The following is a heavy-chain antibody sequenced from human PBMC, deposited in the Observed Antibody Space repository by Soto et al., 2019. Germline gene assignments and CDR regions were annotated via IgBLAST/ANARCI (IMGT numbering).Heavy chain of an antibody. CDR1: GFTFSDYY. J-gene: IGHJ6*03. V-gene: IGHV3-11*01. D-gene: IGHD5-12*01. CDR3: APDRNSATMIGYYYYYYMDV. CDR2: ISSSGSTI. Sequence: QVQLVESGGGLVKPGGSLRLSCAASGFTFSDYYMSWIRQAPGKGLEWVSYISSSGSTIYYADSVKGRFTISRDNAKTSLYLQRNSLRADDTAVYYCAPDRNSATMIGYYYYYYMDVWGKGTTVTFSS.